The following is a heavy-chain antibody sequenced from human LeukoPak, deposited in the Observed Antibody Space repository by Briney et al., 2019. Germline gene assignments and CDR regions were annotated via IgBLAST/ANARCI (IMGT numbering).Heavy chain of an antibody. CDR2: INHSGST. J-gene: IGHJ3*02. CDR1: GGSFSGYY. D-gene: IGHD6-13*01. Sequence: SGTLSLTCTVSGGSFSGYYWSWIRQPPGKGLEWIGEINHSGSTNYNPSLKSRVTISVDTSKNQFSLKLSSVTAADTAVYYCARVPASRIAAAGKRNAFDIWGQGTMVTVSS. V-gene: IGHV4-34*01. CDR3: ARVPASRIAAAGKRNAFDI.